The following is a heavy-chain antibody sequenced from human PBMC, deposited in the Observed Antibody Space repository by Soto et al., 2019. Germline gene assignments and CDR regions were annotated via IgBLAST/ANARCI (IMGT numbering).Heavy chain of an antibody. CDR3: AREGGASSTFDP. J-gene: IGHJ5*02. V-gene: IGHV1-69*13. CDR1: GGTFSSYA. Sequence: SVKVSCKASGGTFSSYAISWVRQAPGQGLEWMGGIIPIFGTANYAQKFQGRVTITADESTSTAYMELSSLRSEDTAVYYCAREGGASSTFDPWGQGTLVTVSS. CDR2: IIPIFGTA. D-gene: IGHD3-16*01.